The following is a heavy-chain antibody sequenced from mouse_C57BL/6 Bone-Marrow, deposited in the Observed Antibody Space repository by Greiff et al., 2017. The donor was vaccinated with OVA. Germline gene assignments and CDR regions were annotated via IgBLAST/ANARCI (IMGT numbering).Heavy chain of an antibody. J-gene: IGHJ4*01. Sequence: QVQLKQPGAELVMPGASVKLSCKASGYTFTSYWMHWVKQRPGQGLEWIGEIDPSDSYTNYNQKFKGKSTLTVDKSSSTAFMQLSRLTSEDAAVYYCARRGTYGSSYGPRAMDYWGQGTSVPVSS. CDR3: ARRGTYGSSYGPRAMDY. D-gene: IGHD1-1*01. V-gene: IGHV1-69*01. CDR1: GYTFTSYW. CDR2: IDPSDSYT.